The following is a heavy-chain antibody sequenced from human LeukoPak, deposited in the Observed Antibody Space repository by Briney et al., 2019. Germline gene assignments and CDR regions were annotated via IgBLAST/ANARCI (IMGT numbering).Heavy chain of an antibody. V-gene: IGHV3-30*02. J-gene: IGHJ4*02. CDR2: IRYDGSNK. CDR3: AKDTLSGSYSSYYFDY. D-gene: IGHD1-26*01. Sequence: EGSLRLSCAASGFTFSSYGMHWVRQAPGKGLEWVAFIRYDGSNKYYADSVKGRFTISRDNSKNTLYLQMNSLRAEDTAVYYCAKDTLSGSYSSYYFDYWGQGTLVTVSS. CDR1: GFTFSSYG.